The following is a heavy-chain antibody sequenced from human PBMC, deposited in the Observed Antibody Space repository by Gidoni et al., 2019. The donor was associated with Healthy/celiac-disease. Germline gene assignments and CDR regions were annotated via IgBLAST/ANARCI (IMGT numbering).Heavy chain of an antibody. CDR2: ISGSGGST. CDR3: AKEDYYDSSGTFDY. J-gene: IGHJ4*02. V-gene: IGHV3-23*01. Sequence: EVQLLESGGGLVPPVGSLRLSCAASGFTFSSYAMSWVRQAPGKGLEWVSAISGSGGSTYYADSGKGRFTISRDNSKNTLYLQRNSLRAEETAVYYCAKEDYYDSSGTFDYWGQGTLVTVSS. D-gene: IGHD3-22*01. CDR1: GFTFSSYA.